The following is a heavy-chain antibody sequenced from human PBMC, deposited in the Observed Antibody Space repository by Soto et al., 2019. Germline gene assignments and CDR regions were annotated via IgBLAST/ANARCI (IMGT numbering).Heavy chain of an antibody. D-gene: IGHD2-2*01. V-gene: IGHV3-48*01. Sequence: GGSLRLSCAASGFTFSSYSMNWVRQAPGKGLEWVSYISSSSSTTYYADSVKGRFTISRDNAKNSLYLQMNSLRAEDTAVYYCARGPGYCSSTSCYERGYYYYYYMDVWGKGTTVTVSS. CDR1: GFTFSSYS. J-gene: IGHJ6*03. CDR3: ARGPGYCSSTSCYERGYYYYYYMDV. CDR2: ISSSSSTT.